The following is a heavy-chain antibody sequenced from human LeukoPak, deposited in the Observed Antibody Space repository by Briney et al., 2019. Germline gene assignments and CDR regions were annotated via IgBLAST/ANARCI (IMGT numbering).Heavy chain of an antibody. CDR1: GFSLSTSGVG. Sequence: ASGPTLVNPTQTLTLTCTFSGFSLSTSGVGVGWIRQPPGKALEWLALIYWNDDKRYSPSLKSRLTITKDTSKNQVVLTMTNMDPVDTATYYCAHRVVDIVVVVAATPGGYYFDYWGQGTLVTVSS. D-gene: IGHD2-15*01. V-gene: IGHV2-5*01. CDR3: AHRVVDIVVVVAATPGGYYFDY. J-gene: IGHJ4*02. CDR2: IYWNDDK.